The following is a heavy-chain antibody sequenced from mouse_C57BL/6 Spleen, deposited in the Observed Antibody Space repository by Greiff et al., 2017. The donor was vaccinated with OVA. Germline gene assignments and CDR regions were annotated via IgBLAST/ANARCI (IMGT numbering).Heavy chain of an antibody. CDR3: ARPPSRSSYDWFAY. Sequence: QVQLQQPGTDLVKPGASVKLSCKASGYTFTSYWMHWVKQRPGQGLEWIGNINPSNGGTNYNEKFKSKATLTVDKSSSTAYMQLSSLTSEDSAVYYCARPPSRSSYDWFAYWGQGTLVTVSA. CDR2: INPSNGGT. D-gene: IGHD2-12*01. V-gene: IGHV1-53*01. CDR1: GYTFTSYW. J-gene: IGHJ3*01.